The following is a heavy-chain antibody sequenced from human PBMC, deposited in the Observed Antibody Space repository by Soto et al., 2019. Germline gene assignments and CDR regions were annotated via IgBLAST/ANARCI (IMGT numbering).Heavy chain of an antibody. V-gene: IGHV4-61*01. CDR3: ASALYCSGGSCSFDP. CDR1: GGSVSSGNYY. CDR2: IYYTGST. Sequence: QVQLQESGPGLVKPSETLSLTCTVSGGSVSSGNYYWSWIRQPPGKGLEWIGFIYYTGSTSYNPSLKSRVTTSMDTSKNQFSLKVTSVTAAETAVYYCASALYCSGGSCSFDPWGQGTLVTVSS. D-gene: IGHD2-15*01. J-gene: IGHJ5*02.